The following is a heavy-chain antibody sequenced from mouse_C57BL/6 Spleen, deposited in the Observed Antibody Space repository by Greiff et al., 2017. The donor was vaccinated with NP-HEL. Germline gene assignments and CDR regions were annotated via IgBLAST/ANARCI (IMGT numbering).Heavy chain of an antibody. Sequence: EVQLVESEGGLVQPGSSMKLSCTASGFTFSDYYMAWVRQVPEKGLEWVANINYDGSSTYYLDSLKSRFIISRDNAKNILYLQMSSLKSEDTATYLCARKGNYYGSRYYWYFDVWGTGTTVTVSS. J-gene: IGHJ1*03. CDR1: GFTFSDYY. CDR2: INYDGSST. CDR3: ARKGNYYGSRYYWYFDV. D-gene: IGHD1-1*01. V-gene: IGHV5-16*01.